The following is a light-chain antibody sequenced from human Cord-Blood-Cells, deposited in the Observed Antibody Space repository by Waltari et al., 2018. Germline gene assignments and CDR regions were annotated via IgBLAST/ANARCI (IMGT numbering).Light chain of an antibody. CDR3: QQYNSYSYT. V-gene: IGKV1-5*03. CDR2: KAS. CDR1: QSISSW. Sequence: IQMTQSPSTLSASVGDRVNINCRASQSISSWLAWYQQKPGKAPKLLIYKASSLESWVPSRFSGSGSGTEFTLTISSLQPDDFATYYCQQYNSYSYTFGQGTKLEIK. J-gene: IGKJ2*01.